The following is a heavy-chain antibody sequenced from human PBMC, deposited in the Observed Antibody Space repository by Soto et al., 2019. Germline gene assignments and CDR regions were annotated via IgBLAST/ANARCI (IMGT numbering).Heavy chain of an antibody. CDR3: ATDYTGTIAVGDYYYYGMDV. Sequence: ALVKVSCKVSGYTLTELSMHWVRQAPGKGLEWMGGFDPEDGETIYAQKFQGRVTMTEDTSTDTAYMELSSLRSEDTAVYYCATDYTGTIAVGDYYYYGMDVGGQGTTVNVSS. D-gene: IGHD1-7*01. CDR1: GYTLTELS. CDR2: FDPEDGET. V-gene: IGHV1-24*01. J-gene: IGHJ6*02.